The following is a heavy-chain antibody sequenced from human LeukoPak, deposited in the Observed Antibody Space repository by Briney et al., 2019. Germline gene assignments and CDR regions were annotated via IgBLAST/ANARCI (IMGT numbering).Heavy chain of an antibody. CDR2: IKQDGSEK. D-gene: IGHD3-22*01. J-gene: IGHJ4*02. CDR3: AREKDYYDSSGYYSTYYFDY. Sequence: GGSLRLSCAASGFTFSSYAMHRVRQAPGKGLEWVANIKQDGSEKYYVDSVKGRFTISRDNAKNSLYLQMNSLRAEDTAVYYCAREKDYYDSSGYYSTYYFDYWGQGTLVTVSS. CDR1: GFTFSSYA. V-gene: IGHV3-7*03.